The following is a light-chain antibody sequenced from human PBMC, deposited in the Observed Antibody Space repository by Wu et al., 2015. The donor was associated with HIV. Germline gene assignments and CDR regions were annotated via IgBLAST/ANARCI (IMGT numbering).Light chain of an antibody. V-gene: IGKV3-20*01. J-gene: IGKJ5*01. CDR3: QQYATSIT. Sequence: ENVLTQSPGTLSLSPGDRATLSCRASQSVTGSYFAWFQQKPGQAPRLLIYGATNRATGIPDRFSGSGSGTDFTLTISRLEPEDFAVYYCQQYATSITFGQGTRLQIK. CDR2: GAT. CDR1: QSVTGSY.